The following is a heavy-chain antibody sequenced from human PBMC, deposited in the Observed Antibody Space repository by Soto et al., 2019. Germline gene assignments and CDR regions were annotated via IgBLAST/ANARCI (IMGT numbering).Heavy chain of an antibody. Sequence: QITLKESGPTLVKPTQTLTLTCTFSGFSLSTSGVGVGWIRQPPGKALEWLALIYWDDDKRYSPSLKSRLTITKDTSKNQVVLTMTNMDPVDTATYYCALRCTYYDFGVVILYYYYYYMDVWGKGTTVTVSS. J-gene: IGHJ6*03. CDR1: GFSLSTSGVG. CDR2: IYWDDDK. D-gene: IGHD3-3*01. CDR3: ALRCTYYDFGVVILYYYYYYMDV. V-gene: IGHV2-5*02.